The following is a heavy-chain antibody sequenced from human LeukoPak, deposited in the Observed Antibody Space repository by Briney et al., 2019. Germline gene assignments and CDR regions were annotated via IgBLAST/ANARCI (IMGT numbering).Heavy chain of an antibody. Sequence: ASVKVSCKASGGTFSSYAISWVRQAPGQGLEWMRRIIPIFGTANYAQKFQGRVTITTDESTSTAYMELSSLRSEDTAVYYCARVLYYGSSGYYYWGQGTLVTVSS. V-gene: IGHV1-69*05. CDR2: IIPIFGTA. D-gene: IGHD3-22*01. CDR1: GGTFSSYA. CDR3: ARVLYYGSSGYYY. J-gene: IGHJ4*02.